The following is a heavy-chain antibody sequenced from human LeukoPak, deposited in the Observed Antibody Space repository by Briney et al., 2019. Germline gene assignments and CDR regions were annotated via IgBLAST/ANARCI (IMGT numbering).Heavy chain of an antibody. CDR1: GASISSSSYY. CDR3: ARIGLGSSEDY. Sequence: PSETLSLTCSVSGASISSSSYYWGWIRQPPGKGLEWIGSFSYSGSTYYNSSLKSRVTISVDTSNNQLSLRLNSVTAADTAVYYCARIGLGSSEDYWGQGTLVTVSS. V-gene: IGHV4-39*07. CDR2: FSYSGST. J-gene: IGHJ4*02. D-gene: IGHD2-2*01.